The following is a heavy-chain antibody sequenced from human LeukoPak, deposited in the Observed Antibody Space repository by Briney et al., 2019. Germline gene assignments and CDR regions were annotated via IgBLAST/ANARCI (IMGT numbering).Heavy chain of an antibody. J-gene: IGHJ4*01. Sequence: PGKSQRLSCVASGFTFSRFNMHWVRQAPGKGLEWVALIWYDGTDTYYADAVKARFTISRDDSKNTVYLQMNSLRAEDTAFYYCARGFLDFDFWGHGTLVTVSS. D-gene: IGHD3-3*01. CDR1: GFTFSRFN. CDR3: ARGFLDFDF. CDR2: IWYDGTDT. V-gene: IGHV3-33*01.